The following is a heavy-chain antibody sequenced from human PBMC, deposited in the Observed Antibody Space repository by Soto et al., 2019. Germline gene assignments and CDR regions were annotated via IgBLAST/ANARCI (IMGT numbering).Heavy chain of an antibody. CDR3: AKDRTAAAVSWFDP. CDR2: ISGSGGST. D-gene: IGHD6-13*01. Sequence: LRLSFAASGFTFSSYAMSWVRQAPGKGLEWVSAISGSGGSTYYADSVKGRFTISRDNSKNTLYLQMNSLRAEDTAVYYCAKDRTAAAVSWFDPWGQGTLVTVSS. J-gene: IGHJ5*02. V-gene: IGHV3-23*01. CDR1: GFTFSSYA.